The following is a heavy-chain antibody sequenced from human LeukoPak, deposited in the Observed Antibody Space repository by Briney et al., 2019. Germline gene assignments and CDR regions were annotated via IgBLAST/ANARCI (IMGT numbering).Heavy chain of an antibody. V-gene: IGHV5-10-1*01. J-gene: IGHJ4*02. CDR2: IDPSDSYT. CDR1: GYSFTSYC. D-gene: IGHD5-12*01. Sequence: GESLKISCKGSGYSFTSYCISWVRPMPAQGPARLGRIDPSDSYTNYSPSFQGHVTISADKSISTAYLQWSSLKASDTAMYYCARHGEGYDYFDYWGQGTLVTVSS. CDR3: ARHGEGYDYFDY.